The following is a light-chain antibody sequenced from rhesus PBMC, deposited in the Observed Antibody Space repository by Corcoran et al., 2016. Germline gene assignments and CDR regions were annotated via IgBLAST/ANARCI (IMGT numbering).Light chain of an antibody. CDR1: QGITSY. J-gene: IGKJ1*01. V-gene: IGKV1-25*01. CDR3: QKYDSLPPT. Sequence: DIQMTQSPSSVSASVGDRVTITCRASQGITSYLAWYQQKPGKAPKLLIYYAATLQSGVPSRFSGSGSGKEFTLTISSLQPEDFATYYCQKYDSLPPTFGQGTKGEIK. CDR2: YAA.